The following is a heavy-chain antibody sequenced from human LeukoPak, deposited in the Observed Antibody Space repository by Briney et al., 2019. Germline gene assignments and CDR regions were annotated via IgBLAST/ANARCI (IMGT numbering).Heavy chain of an antibody. Sequence: GGSLRLSCAASGFTFSTYAMSWVRQAPGKGREGVSAISGSGGSTYYAASVKGRFTISRDNSKNTLYLQMNSLRAEDTAVYYCAKGPGDYYYYYYMDVWGKGTTVTVSS. CDR1: GFTFSTYA. CDR2: ISGSGGST. V-gene: IGHV3-23*01. J-gene: IGHJ6*03. CDR3: AKGPGDYYYYYYMDV.